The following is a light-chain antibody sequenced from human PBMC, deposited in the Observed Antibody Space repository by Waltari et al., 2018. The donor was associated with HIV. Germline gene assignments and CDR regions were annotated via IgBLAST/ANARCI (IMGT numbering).Light chain of an antibody. CDR1: GSDIHQD. CDR2: EVT. V-gene: IGLV2-14*01. Sequence: QSPLAQPAPVSGSPGQTIPLSSTAFGSDIHQDIYWYQHRPGTVPKVIIYEVTTRPSGVSPRFSGSKSGNTASLTISGLQSEDEADYFCTSYLSSATPEFGGGTRLTVL. J-gene: IGLJ3*02. CDR3: TSYLSSATPE.